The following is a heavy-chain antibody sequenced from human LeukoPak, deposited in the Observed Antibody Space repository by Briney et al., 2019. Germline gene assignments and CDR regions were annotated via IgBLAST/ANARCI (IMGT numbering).Heavy chain of an antibody. Sequence: PGESLRLSCEASGFTLNMYSVNWVRQAPGKGLEWVASIRKTSNYIYYADSIKGRFTISRDDAKNSLYLQMNSLRAEDTAVYYCARHPANWNPSWFDPWGQGTLVVVSS. D-gene: IGHD1-1*01. V-gene: IGHV3-21*06. J-gene: IGHJ5*02. CDR1: GFTLNMYS. CDR3: ARHPANWNPSWFDP. CDR2: IRKTSNYI.